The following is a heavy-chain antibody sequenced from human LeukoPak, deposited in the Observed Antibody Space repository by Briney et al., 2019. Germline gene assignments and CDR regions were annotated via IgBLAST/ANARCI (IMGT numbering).Heavy chain of an antibody. CDR2: INHSGST. Sequence: SETLSLTCTVSGGSISTYYWSWIRQPPGKGLEWIGEINHSGSTNYNPSLKSRVTISVDTSKSQFSLKLSSVTAADTAVYYCARSPVYYYYYMDVWGKGTTVTISS. D-gene: IGHD4-11*01. J-gene: IGHJ6*03. CDR3: ARSPVYYYYYMDV. CDR1: GGSISTYY. V-gene: IGHV4-34*01.